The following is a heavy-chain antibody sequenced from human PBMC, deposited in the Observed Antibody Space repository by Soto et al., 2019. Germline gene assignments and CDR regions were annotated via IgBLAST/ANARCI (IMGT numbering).Heavy chain of an antibody. CDR1: DDSITSGAYY. Sequence: SETLSLTCTVSDDSITSGAYYWGLIRQPPGKGLEWIGEINQSGSPNYNPSLRSRVTISVDKSKSQFFLKLSSVTAADTAIYYCAGLGMVAAHREFDPWGQGTLVTVSS. J-gene: IGHJ5*02. D-gene: IGHD2-15*01. V-gene: IGHV4-39*07. CDR2: INQSGSP. CDR3: AGLGMVAAHREFDP.